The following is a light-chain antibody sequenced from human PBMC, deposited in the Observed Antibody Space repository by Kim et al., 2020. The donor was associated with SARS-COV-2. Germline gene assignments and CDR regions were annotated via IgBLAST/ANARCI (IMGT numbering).Light chain of an antibody. Sequence: SASVGDRVTITCRASQRITSYLNWYQQKPGKAPKLLIYGSSSLQSGVPSRFSGSGSGTDFTLTISSLQPEDFATYYCQESYSTPYTFGQGTKLEI. J-gene: IGKJ2*01. V-gene: IGKV1-39*01. CDR3: QESYSTPYT. CDR1: QRITSY. CDR2: GSS.